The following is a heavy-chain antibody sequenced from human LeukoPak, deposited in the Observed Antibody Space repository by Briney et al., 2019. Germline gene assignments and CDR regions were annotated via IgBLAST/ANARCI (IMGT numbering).Heavy chain of an antibody. CDR2: IFYSGTT. CDR1: GGSISSSTYC. V-gene: IGHV4-39*01. D-gene: IGHD3-16*01. CDR3: ARHPAGRVRYYYMDV. J-gene: IGHJ6*03. Sequence: RTSETLSLTCTVSGGSISSSTYCWGWIRQSPGKGLEWIGSIFYSGTTYDNPSPKSRVTIPVDTSKNQISLKLSSVTAADTAVYYCARHPAGRVRYYYMDVWGKGTTVTVSS.